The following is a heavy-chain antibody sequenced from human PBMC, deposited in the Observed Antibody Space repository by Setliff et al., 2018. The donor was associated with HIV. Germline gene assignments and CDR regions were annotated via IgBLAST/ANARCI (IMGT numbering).Heavy chain of an antibody. CDR2: INHSGRT. Sequence: SETLSLTCAVYGGSFRDYYWSWIRQPPGKGLEWIGEINHSGRTIQSPSLGSRVTISIDTSENQFSLKLTSVTASDTAVYYCARAAAGNTGPFDLWGQGTLVTVSS. CDR1: GGSFRDYY. V-gene: IGHV4-34*01. D-gene: IGHD4-17*01. CDR3: ARAAAGNTGPFDL. J-gene: IGHJ4*02.